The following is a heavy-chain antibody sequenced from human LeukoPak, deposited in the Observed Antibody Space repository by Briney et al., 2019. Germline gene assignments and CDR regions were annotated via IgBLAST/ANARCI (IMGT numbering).Heavy chain of an antibody. V-gene: IGHV3-21*05. Sequence: MSGGSLRLSCAASGFTFSSYSMNWVRQAPGKGLEWVSYISSSSSYIYYADSVKGRFTISRDNAKNSLYLQMNSLRAEDTALYYCAKGPRYCSSTSCYYWYFDLWGRGTLVTVSS. CDR2: ISSSSSYI. CDR3: AKGPRYCSSTSCYYWYFDL. CDR1: GFTFSSYS. D-gene: IGHD2-2*01. J-gene: IGHJ2*01.